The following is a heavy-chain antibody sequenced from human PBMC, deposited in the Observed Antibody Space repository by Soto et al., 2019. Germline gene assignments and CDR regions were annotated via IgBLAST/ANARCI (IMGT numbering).Heavy chain of an antibody. CDR1: GFTFSSYS. V-gene: IGHV3-48*01. CDR2: ISSSSSTI. Sequence: PGGSLRLSCAASGFTFSSYSMNWVRQAPGKGLEWVSYISSSSSTIYYADSVKGRFTISRDNAKNSLYLQMNSLRAEDTAVYYSARDTIAVAPTPGLDYWGQGTLVTXSS. D-gene: IGHD6-19*01. J-gene: IGHJ4*02. CDR3: ARDTIAVAPTPGLDY.